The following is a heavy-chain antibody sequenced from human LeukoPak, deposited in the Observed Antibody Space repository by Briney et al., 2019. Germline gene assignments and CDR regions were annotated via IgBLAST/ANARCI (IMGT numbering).Heavy chain of an antibody. Sequence: GGSLRLSCAGSGFIFNNYAMHWVRQPPGKGLEWVSGISWNSGSIDYADSVKGRFTISRDNAKNSLYLQMNSLRAEDTAEYYCAKDSNGWYQRGSNYFDYWGQGTLVTVSS. J-gene: IGHJ4*02. CDR3: AKDSNGWYQRGSNYFDY. D-gene: IGHD6-19*01. V-gene: IGHV3-9*01. CDR2: ISWNSGSI. CDR1: GFIFNNYA.